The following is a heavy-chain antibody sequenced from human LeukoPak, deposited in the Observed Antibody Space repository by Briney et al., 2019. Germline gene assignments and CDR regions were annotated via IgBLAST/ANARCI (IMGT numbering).Heavy chain of an antibody. D-gene: IGHD5-18*01. CDR3: AREADRYGGYFFDY. J-gene: IGHJ4*02. Sequence: PSETLSLTCTVSGGSISSYYWSWIRQPPGKGLEWIGYIYYSGSTNYNPSLKSRVTISVDTSKNQFSLKLSSVTAADTAVYYCAREADRYGGYFFDYWGQGTLVAVSS. V-gene: IGHV4-59*01. CDR1: GGSISSYY. CDR2: IYYSGST.